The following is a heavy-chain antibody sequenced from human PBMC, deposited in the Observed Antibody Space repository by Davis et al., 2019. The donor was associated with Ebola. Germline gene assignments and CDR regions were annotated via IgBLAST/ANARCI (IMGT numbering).Heavy chain of an antibody. CDR1: GGSISSYY. CDR2: IYYSGST. Sequence: SETLSLTCTVSGGSISSYYWSWIRQPPGKGLEWIGYIYYSGSTNYNPSLKSRVTISVDTSQNQFSLKLSSVTAADTAVYYCARQDYDFWSGSHNWFDPWGQGTLITVSS. J-gene: IGHJ5*02. CDR3: ARQDYDFWSGSHNWFDP. D-gene: IGHD3-3*01. V-gene: IGHV4-59*08.